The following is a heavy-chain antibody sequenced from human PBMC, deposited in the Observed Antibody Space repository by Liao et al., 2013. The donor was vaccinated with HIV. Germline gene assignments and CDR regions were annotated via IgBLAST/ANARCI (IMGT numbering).Heavy chain of an antibody. J-gene: IGHJ1*01. D-gene: IGHD6-13*01. V-gene: IGHV4-4*07. CDR3: ARDFYNNNWYGSFQH. Sequence: QVQLQESGPGLVRPSETLSLTCTVTGGSISSDYWSWIRQPAGKGLEWIGRIHSSGNTKYNPSLKSRVSMSVDTSKNQFSLILSSVTAADTAVYHCARDFYNNNWYGSFQHWGQGTLVIVSS. CDR1: GGSISSDY. CDR2: IHSSGNT.